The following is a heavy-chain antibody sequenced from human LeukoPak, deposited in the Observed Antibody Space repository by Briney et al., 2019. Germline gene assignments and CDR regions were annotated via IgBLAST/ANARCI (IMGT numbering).Heavy chain of an antibody. CDR1: GYTFTGYY. Sequence: ASVKVSCKASGYTFTGYYMHWVRQAPGQGLEWMGWINPNSGGTNYAQKFQGRVTMTRDTSISTAYMELSRLRSDDTAVYYCARDPLGVAVAGVDYWGQGTLVTVSS. V-gene: IGHV1-2*02. J-gene: IGHJ4*02. CDR3: ARDPLGVAVAGVDY. CDR2: INPNSGGT. D-gene: IGHD6-19*01.